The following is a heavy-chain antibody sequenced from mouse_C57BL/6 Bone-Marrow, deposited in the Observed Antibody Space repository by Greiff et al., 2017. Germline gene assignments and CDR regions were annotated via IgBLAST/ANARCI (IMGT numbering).Heavy chain of an antibody. CDR3: ARHCYYGSWFAY. Sequence: EVKVVESGGGLVKPGGSLKLSCAASGFTFSSYTMSWVRQTPEKRLEWVATISGGGGNTYYPDSVKGRFTISRDNAKNTLYLQMSSLRSEDTALYYCARHCYYGSWFAYWGQGTLVTVSA. CDR2: ISGGGGNT. V-gene: IGHV5-9*01. J-gene: IGHJ3*01. D-gene: IGHD1-1*01. CDR1: GFTFSSYT.